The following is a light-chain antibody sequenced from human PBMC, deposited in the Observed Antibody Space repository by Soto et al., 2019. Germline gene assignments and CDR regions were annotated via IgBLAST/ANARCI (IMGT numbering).Light chain of an antibody. CDR2: AAS. J-gene: IGKJ2*01. Sequence: EIRVTQSPAALSASVGDRVTITCRASQSISSYLNWYQQKPGKAPKLLIYAASSLQSGVPSRFSGSGSGTDFALTIICLQPEDFASYCCQESHCTLPRFGHGAK. V-gene: IGKV1-39*01. CDR1: QSISSY. CDR3: QESHCTLPR.